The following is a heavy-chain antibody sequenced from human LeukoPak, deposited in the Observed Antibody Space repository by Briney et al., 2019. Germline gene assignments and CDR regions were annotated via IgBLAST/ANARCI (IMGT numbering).Heavy chain of an antibody. D-gene: IGHD4-17*01. CDR2: ITRDSIYT. J-gene: IGHJ6*03. Sequence: PGGSLRLSCAASGFTFSNYNMNWVRQTPGKGLEWVSSITRDSIYTFYADSVRGRFTISRDNAKNSLSLQMNSLRAEDTALYYCAREAVTTSAIRYYYYYMDVWGKGTTVTVSS. CDR3: AREAVTTSAIRYYYYYMDV. CDR1: GFTFSNYN. V-gene: IGHV3-21*04.